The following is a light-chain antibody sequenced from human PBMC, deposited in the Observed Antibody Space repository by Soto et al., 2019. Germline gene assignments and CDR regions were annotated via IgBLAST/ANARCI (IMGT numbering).Light chain of an antibody. CDR2: EGS. CDR3: CSYATTDPYV. J-gene: IGLJ1*01. CDR1: NSDVGNYNL. Sequence: QSALAQPASVSGSPGQSITIPCTGSNSDVGNYNLVSWYQQHPGEAPKLMIYEGSKRPSGVSNRFSGSKSGNTASLTISGLQAADEADYFCCSYATTDPYVFGTGTKVTVL. V-gene: IGLV2-23*01.